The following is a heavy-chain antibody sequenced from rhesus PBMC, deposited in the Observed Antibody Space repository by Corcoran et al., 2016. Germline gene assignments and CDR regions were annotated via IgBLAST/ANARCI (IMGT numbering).Heavy chain of an antibody. CDR1: GYTFTDPY. CDR3: ARGGYSGYRD. Sequence: EVQLVQSGAEVKKPGASVKISCKASGYTFTDPYLNWVRQAPGKGLEWMGRVDPEDGEADSAQKFQDRVTITADMSTDTAYMELSSLRSEDTAVYYCARGGYSGYRDWGQGVLVTVSS. J-gene: IGHJ4*01. V-gene: IGHV1-111*02. CDR2: VDPEDGEA. D-gene: IGHD5-30*01.